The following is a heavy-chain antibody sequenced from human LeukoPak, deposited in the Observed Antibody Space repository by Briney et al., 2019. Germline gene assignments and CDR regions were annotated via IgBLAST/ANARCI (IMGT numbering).Heavy chain of an antibody. CDR3: ARDVRNYYDSSGYYLFDY. CDR2: IYYSGST. D-gene: IGHD3-22*01. V-gene: IGHV4-39*07. CDR1: GGSISTGFYY. J-gene: IGHJ4*02. Sequence: SETLSLTCTVSGGSISTGFYYWAWIRQPPGKGLEWIGSIYYSGSTHYNPSLKSRVTISMDTSKNQFSLKLSSVTAADTAVYYCARDVRNYYDSSGYYLFDYWGQGTLVTVSS.